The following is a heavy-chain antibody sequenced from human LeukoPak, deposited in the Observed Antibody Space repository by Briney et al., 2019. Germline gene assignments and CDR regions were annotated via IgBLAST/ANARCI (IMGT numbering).Heavy chain of an antibody. Sequence: GGSLRLSCAASGFTFKKYWMNWVRQVPGKGLECLANIKEDGSETYYADSVKGRFTISRDNPKNLLFLQINSLRVEDTAVYYCAKDPVVLRYFDWLSAQGGSFDYWGQGTLVTVSS. J-gene: IGHJ4*02. CDR2: IKEDGSET. D-gene: IGHD3-9*01. CDR3: AKDPVVLRYFDWLSAQGGSFDY. V-gene: IGHV3-7*01. CDR1: GFTFKKYW.